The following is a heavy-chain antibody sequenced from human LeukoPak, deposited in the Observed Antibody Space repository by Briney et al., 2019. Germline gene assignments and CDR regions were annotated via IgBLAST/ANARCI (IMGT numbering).Heavy chain of an antibody. CDR2: ISSDGSST. CDR1: GFTFRNHW. CDR3: ARDQRVTGRPDIDY. Sequence: GGSLRLSCAASGFTFRNHWMHWVRQTPGKGLVWVSRISSDGSSTTYADSVKGRFTISRDNAKNTLCLQMNNLRAEDTAMYYCARDQRVTGRPDIDYWGQGTLVIVSS. V-gene: IGHV3-74*03. D-gene: IGHD6-6*01. J-gene: IGHJ4*02.